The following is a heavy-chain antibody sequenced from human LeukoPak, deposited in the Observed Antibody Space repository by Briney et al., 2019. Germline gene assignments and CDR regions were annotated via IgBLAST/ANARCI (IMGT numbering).Heavy chain of an antibody. D-gene: IGHD3-3*01. CDR1: GFTFTSYG. V-gene: IGHV3-30*03. Sequence: GGSLRLSCEASGFTFTSYGVHWVRQAPGKGLEWVAVISYDGGNQYYADSVKGRFTISRDNSKNTLYLQMNSLRAEDTAVYYCARGTDTKPFWSGYWVDVWGQGTTVTVSS. CDR3: ARGTDTKPFWSGYWVDV. J-gene: IGHJ6*02. CDR2: ISYDGGNQ.